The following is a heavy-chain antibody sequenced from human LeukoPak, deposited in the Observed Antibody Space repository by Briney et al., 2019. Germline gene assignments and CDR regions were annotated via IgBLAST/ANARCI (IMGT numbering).Heavy chain of an antibody. Sequence: KASETLSLTCTVSGGSISSYYWSWIRQPPGKGLGWIGYIYYSGSTNYNPSLKSRVTISVDTSKNQFSLKLSSVTAADTAVYYCARDPESSSWYGNAFDIWGQGTMVTVSS. D-gene: IGHD6-13*01. CDR1: GGSISSYY. CDR2: IYYSGST. V-gene: IGHV4-59*01. CDR3: ARDPESSSWYGNAFDI. J-gene: IGHJ3*02.